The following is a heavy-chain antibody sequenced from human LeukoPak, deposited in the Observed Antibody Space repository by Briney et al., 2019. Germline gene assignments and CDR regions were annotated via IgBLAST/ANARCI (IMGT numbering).Heavy chain of an antibody. V-gene: IGHV6-1*01. J-gene: IGHJ4*02. Sequence: SQTLSLTCAISGDSVSSNSDAWYWIRQSPSRGLEWLGRTYYRSKWYNDYAVSVKGRITINPDTAKNQFSLHLNSVTPEDTAVYYCARDGKWNYWGQGTLVTVSS. D-gene: IGHD1-26*01. CDR2: TYYRSKWYN. CDR1: GDSVSSNSDA. CDR3: ARDGKWNY.